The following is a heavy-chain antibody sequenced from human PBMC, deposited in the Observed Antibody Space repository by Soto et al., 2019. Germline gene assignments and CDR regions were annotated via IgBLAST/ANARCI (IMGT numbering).Heavy chain of an antibody. V-gene: IGHV6-1*01. J-gene: IGHJ4*01. CDR1: GDSVSGNSPA. D-gene: IGHD2-15*01. CDR3: ARGYCVGGSRELGPAFDY. Sequence: SQTLSLTCAISGDSVSGNSPAWNWIRQSPSRGLEWLGRTYYRSKWFNEYAESVKSRIIINPDTSKNQFSLQLNSVTPEDTAVYYCARGYCVGGSRELGPAFDYWGHGTLVTVSS. CDR2: TYYRSKWFN.